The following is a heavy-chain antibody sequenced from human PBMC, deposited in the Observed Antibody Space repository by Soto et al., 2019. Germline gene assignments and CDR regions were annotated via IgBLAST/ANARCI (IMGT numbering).Heavy chain of an antibody. D-gene: IGHD3-10*01. Sequence: GGSLRLSCAASGFTFSSYGMHWVRQAPGKGLEWVAVIWYDGSNKYYADSVKGRFTISRDNSKNTLYLQMNSLRAEDTAVYYCARPLRGVILWDAFDIWGQGTMVTVSS. CDR2: IWYDGSNK. CDR3: ARPLRGVILWDAFDI. J-gene: IGHJ3*02. CDR1: GFTFSSYG. V-gene: IGHV3-33*01.